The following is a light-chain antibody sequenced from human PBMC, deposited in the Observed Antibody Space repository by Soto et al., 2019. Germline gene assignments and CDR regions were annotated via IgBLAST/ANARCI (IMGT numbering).Light chain of an antibody. J-gene: IGKJ4*01. CDR1: QSVSSY. V-gene: IGKV3-11*01. CDR2: DAS. CDR3: QQRSNWPLT. Sequence: ETVLTQSPATLSLSPGERATLSCRASQSVSSYLAWYQQKPGQAPRLLIYDASNKATGIPARFSGSESGTXXTLTISSLEPEDFAVYYCQQRSNWPLTFGGGTKV.